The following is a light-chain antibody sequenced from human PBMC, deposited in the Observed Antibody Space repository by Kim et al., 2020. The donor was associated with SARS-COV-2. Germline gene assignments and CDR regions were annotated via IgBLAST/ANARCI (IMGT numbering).Light chain of an antibody. V-gene: IGKV3-20*01. Sequence: TLSVSPGERATLSCRASQTVNSDHVSWYQQKPGQAPTLLIYGASTRATDIPERFSGSGSGTDFTLTISRLEPEDFAIYYCQLYHSSFGGGTKLEI. J-gene: IGKJ4*01. CDR2: GAS. CDR1: QTVNSDH. CDR3: QLYHSS.